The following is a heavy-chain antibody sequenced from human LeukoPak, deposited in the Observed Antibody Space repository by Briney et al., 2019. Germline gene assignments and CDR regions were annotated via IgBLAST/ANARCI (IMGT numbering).Heavy chain of an antibody. CDR3: ARDGTPIHGSGWVYMDV. CDR1: GFTLSSSW. D-gene: IGHD6-25*01. J-gene: IGHJ6*04. V-gene: IGHV3-7*01. CDR2: IKKDGSEK. Sequence: GGSLRLSCAASGFTLSSSWMSWVRQAPGKGLQWVANIKKDGSEKYYVDSVKGRFTISRDNAKNSLYLQMNSLRAEDTAVYYCARDGTPIHGSGWVYMDVWGKGTTVTISS.